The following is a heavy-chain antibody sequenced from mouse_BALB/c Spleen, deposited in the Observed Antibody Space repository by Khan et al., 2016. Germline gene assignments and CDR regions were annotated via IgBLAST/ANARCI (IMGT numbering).Heavy chain of an antibody. CDR3: ARSDYGDKDAMDY. CDR2: ISYSGST. D-gene: IGHD1-1*01. CDR1: GYSITSDYA. J-gene: IGHJ4*01. Sequence: EVQLQESGPGLVKPSQSLSLTCTVTGYSITSDYAWNWIRQLPGNRLEWMGYISYSGSTSYNPSFKSRTSITRDTSNNQFFLQLNSVASEDTATYYCARSDYGDKDAMDYWGQGTSVTVSS. V-gene: IGHV3-2*02.